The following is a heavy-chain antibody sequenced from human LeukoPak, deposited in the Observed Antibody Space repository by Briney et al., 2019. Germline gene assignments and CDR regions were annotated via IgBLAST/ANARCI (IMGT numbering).Heavy chain of an antibody. D-gene: IGHD3-16*01. CDR3: VRSRWGDFDH. CDR2: IDYDGTTT. V-gene: IGHV3-74*01. J-gene: IGHJ4*02. CDR1: GFTFSSFW. Sequence: PGGSLRLSCAASGFTFSSFWMHWVRQAPGKGLVWVSCIDYDGTTTAYADSVKGRFTISRDNAKNTLFLQMNSLRVEDTAVYFCVRSRWGDFDHWGQGNLVTVSS.